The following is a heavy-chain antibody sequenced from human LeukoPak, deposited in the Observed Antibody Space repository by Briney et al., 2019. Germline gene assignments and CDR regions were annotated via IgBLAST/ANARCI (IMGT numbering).Heavy chain of an antibody. Sequence: SETPSLTCAVYGGSFSGYYWSWIRQPPGKGLEWIGEINHSGSTNYNPSLKSRVTISVDTSKNQFSLKLSSVTAADTAVYYCASSPVGATDYWGQGTLATVSS. CDR1: GGSFSGYY. CDR3: ASSPVGATDY. D-gene: IGHD1-26*01. V-gene: IGHV4-34*01. CDR2: INHSGST. J-gene: IGHJ4*02.